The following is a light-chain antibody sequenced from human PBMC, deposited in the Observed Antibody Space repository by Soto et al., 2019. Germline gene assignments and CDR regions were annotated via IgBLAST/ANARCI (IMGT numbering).Light chain of an antibody. Sequence: DIVLTQSPGTLSLSPGERATLSCRASQSVSSNYLAWHQQKPGQAPRLLIFGASSRATGIPDRFSGSGSGTDFTLTISRLEPEDFAVYYCQQYGSSPITFGQGTRLEIK. CDR1: QSVSSNY. V-gene: IGKV3-20*01. CDR2: GAS. J-gene: IGKJ5*01. CDR3: QQYGSSPIT.